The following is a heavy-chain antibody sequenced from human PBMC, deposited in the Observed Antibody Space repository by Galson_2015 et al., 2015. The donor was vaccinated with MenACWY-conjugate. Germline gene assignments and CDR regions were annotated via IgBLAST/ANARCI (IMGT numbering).Heavy chain of an antibody. Sequence: ETLSLTCAVYGGPLLGSYGNWIRPSPGKGLEWIGEVNHGGGTKYNPSLKSRVTISVDMSENQFSLRLSSVTAADTAVYYCARGEKSQQLYYYYAMDVWGQGTTVTVSS. D-gene: IGHD6-13*01. V-gene: IGHV4-34*01. CDR2: VNHGGGT. CDR1: GGPLLGSY. J-gene: IGHJ6*02. CDR3: ARGEKSQQLYYYYAMDV.